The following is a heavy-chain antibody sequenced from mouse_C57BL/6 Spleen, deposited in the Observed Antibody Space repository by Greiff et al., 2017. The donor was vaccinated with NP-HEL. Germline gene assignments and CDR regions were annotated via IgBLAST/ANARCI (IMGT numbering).Heavy chain of an antibody. CDR3: ARRGSNYGAMDY. CDR1: GYTFTDYY. J-gene: IGHJ4*01. V-gene: IGHV1-26*01. Sequence: VQLQQSGPELVKPGASVKISCKASGYTFTDYYMNWVKQSHGKSLEWIGDINPNNGGTSYNQKFKGKATLTVDKSSSTAYMELRSLTSEDSAVYYCARRGSNYGAMDYWGQGTSVTVSS. D-gene: IGHD2-5*01. CDR2: INPNNGGT.